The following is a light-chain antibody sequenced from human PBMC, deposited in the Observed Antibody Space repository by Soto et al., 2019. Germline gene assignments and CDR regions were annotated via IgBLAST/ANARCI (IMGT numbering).Light chain of an antibody. CDR2: GAS. CDR1: QSVASSY. J-gene: IGKJ3*01. Sequence: EIVLTQSPGTLSLSPGERATLSCRASQSVASSYLAWYQQKPGQAPRLVIHGASSRATGIPDRFSGSGSGKDFILTISRLEPEDFAVYYCQQYGNSLFTFGPETKVEIX. V-gene: IGKV3-20*01. CDR3: QQYGNSLFT.